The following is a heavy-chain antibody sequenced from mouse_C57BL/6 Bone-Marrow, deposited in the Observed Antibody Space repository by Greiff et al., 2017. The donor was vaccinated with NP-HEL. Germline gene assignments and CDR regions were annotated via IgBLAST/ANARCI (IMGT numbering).Heavy chain of an antibody. CDR1: GYTFTSYW. Sequence: QVQLQQSGAELVMPGASVKLSCKASGYTFTSYWMHWVKQRPGQGLEWIGEIDPSDSYTNYNQKFKGKSTLTVDKSSSTAYMQLSSLTSEDSAVYYCAREGQGFDYWGQGTTLTVSS. CDR2: IDPSDSYT. CDR3: AREGQGFDY. J-gene: IGHJ2*01. V-gene: IGHV1-69*01.